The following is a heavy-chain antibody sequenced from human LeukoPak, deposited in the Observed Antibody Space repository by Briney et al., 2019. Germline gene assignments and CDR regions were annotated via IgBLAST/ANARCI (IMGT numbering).Heavy chain of an antibody. CDR2: IGTAGDT. J-gene: IGHJ6*02. Sequence: PGGSLRLSCAASGFTFSSYMHWVRQATGKGLEWVSAIGTAGDTYYPGSVKGRFTISRENAKNSLYLQMNGLRAGDTAVYYCARGIYSRLVSDPYGMDVWGQGTTVTVSS. V-gene: IGHV3-13*01. D-gene: IGHD2-21*01. CDR3: ARGIYSRLVSDPYGMDV. CDR1: GFTFSSY.